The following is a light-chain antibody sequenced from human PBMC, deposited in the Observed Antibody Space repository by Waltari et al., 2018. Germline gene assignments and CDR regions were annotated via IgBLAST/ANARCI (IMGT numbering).Light chain of an antibody. CDR1: QSVLYSPNSKNH. CDR2: WAS. J-gene: IGKJ1*01. CDR3: HQYSATPWT. Sequence: DIVMTQSPDSLAVSLGERATINCKSSQSVLYSPNSKNHLASSQQKPGQPPKLLIYWASTRESGVPDRFSGSGSGTDFTLTISSLQAEDVAVYYCHQYSATPWTFGQGTKVEI. V-gene: IGKV4-1*01.